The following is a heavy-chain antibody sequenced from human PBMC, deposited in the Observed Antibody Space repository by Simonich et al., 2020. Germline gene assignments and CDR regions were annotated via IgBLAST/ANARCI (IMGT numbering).Heavy chain of an antibody. CDR2: INPNSGGT. CDR3: ARGALTGDYYYMDV. CDR1: GYTFTGYY. D-gene: IGHD7-27*01. Sequence: QVQLVQSGAEVKKPGASVKVSCKASGYTFTGYYMHWVRQAPGQGLELMGWINPNSGGTNYAHKLQGRVTMTRDTSISTAYRELSRLRSDDTAVYYCARGALTGDYYYMDVWGKGTTVTVSS. V-gene: IGHV1-2*07. J-gene: IGHJ6*03.